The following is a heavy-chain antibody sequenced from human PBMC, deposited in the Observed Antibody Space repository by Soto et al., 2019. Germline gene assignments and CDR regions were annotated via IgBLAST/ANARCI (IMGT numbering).Heavy chain of an antibody. Sequence: QLLESGPGLVKPSETLSLTCTVSGGSISSSSYYWGWIRQPPGKGLEWIGSIYYSGSTYYNPSLKSRVTISVDTSKNQFSLKLSSVTAADTAVYYCARQFKKQQLVRYYYYGMDVWGQGTTVTVSS. CDR3: ARQFKKQQLVRYYYYGMDV. J-gene: IGHJ6*02. CDR2: IYYSGST. D-gene: IGHD6-13*01. CDR1: GGSISSSSYY. V-gene: IGHV4-39*01.